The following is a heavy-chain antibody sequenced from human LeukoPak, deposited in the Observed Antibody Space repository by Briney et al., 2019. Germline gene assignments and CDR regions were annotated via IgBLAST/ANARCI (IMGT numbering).Heavy chain of an antibody. Sequence: SETLSLTCTVSGRSISSGSYYWGWIRQPPGKGLEWIGSIYYSGSTYYNPSLKSRVTISVDTSKNQFSLKLSSVTAADTAVYYCAVSSGWDTDYWGQGTLASVSS. CDR1: GRSISSGSYY. J-gene: IGHJ4*02. V-gene: IGHV4-39*01. D-gene: IGHD6-19*01. CDR3: AVSSGWDTDY. CDR2: IYYSGST.